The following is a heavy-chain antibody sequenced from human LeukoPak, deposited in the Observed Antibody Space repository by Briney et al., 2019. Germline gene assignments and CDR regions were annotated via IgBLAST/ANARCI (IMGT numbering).Heavy chain of an antibody. V-gene: IGHV3-30*18. J-gene: IGHJ5*02. D-gene: IGHD2-2*02. CDR1: GFTFSSYG. CDR3: AKVVVPAAILNWFDP. Sequence: GGSLRLSCAASGFTFSSYGMHWVCQAPGKGLEWVAVISYDGSNKYYADSVKGRFTISRDNSRNTLYLQMNSLRAEDTAVYYCAKVVVPAAILNWFDPWGQGTLVTVSS. CDR2: ISYDGSNK.